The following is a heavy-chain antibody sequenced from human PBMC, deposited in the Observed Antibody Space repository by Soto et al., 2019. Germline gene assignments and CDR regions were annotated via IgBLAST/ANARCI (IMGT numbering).Heavy chain of an antibody. CDR1: GGSISSGGYS. Sequence: QLQLQESGSGLVKPSQTLSLTCAVSGGSISSGGYSWSWIRQPPGKGLEWIGHIYHSGRPYYNPSLKSRVTIPVDRSKNPFSLKLSSVPAADTAVYYSATVPDYWGQGTLVTVSS. V-gene: IGHV4-30-2*01. J-gene: IGHJ4*02. CDR2: IYHSGRP. D-gene: IGHD2-2*01. CDR3: ATVPDY.